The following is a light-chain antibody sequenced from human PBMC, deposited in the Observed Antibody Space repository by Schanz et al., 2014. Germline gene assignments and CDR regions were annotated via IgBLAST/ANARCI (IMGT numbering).Light chain of an antibody. Sequence: EIVLTQSPATLSLSPGEGAALSCRASQSVNTFLAWYQQKPGQAPRLLIYGASNRATGIPARFSGSGSGTDFTLTISSLQSDDFAVYYCQQYNNWPPYTFGQGTKLEIK. CDR3: QQYNNWPPYT. V-gene: IGKV3-11*01. CDR1: QSVNTF. CDR2: GAS. J-gene: IGKJ2*01.